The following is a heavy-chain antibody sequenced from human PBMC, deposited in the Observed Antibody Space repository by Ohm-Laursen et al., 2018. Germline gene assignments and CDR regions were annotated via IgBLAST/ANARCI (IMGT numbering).Heavy chain of an antibody. Sequence: GSSVKVSCKASGYTFSIYGFSWVRQAPGQGLEWVGWISAYNGNTNYAQKFQGRVTMTTDTSTSTVYMELRSLRSDDTAVYYCAREFKYSGSQYDYYGMDVWGQGTTVTVSS. D-gene: IGHD1-26*01. CDR2: ISAYNGNT. CDR3: AREFKYSGSQYDYYGMDV. CDR1: GYTFSIYG. J-gene: IGHJ6*02. V-gene: IGHV1-18*01.